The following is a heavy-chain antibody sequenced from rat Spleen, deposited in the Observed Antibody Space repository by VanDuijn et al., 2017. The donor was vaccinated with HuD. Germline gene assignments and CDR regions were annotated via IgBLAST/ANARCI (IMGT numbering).Heavy chain of an antibody. CDR2: ISYSGST. Sequence: EVQLQESGPGLVKPSQSLSLTCSVTGYSITSNYWGWIRKFPGNKMEWMGYISYSGSTSYNPSLKSRISITRDTSKNQFFLQLNSVTTEDTATYYCARCYYSSYLYVMDAWGQGASVTVSS. V-gene: IGHV3-1*01. D-gene: IGHD1-2*01. CDR1: GYSITSNY. CDR3: ARCYYSSYLYVMDA. J-gene: IGHJ4*01.